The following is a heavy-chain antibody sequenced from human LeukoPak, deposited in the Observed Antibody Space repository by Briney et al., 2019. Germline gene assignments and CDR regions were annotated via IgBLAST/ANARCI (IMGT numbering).Heavy chain of an antibody. D-gene: IGHD3-16*02. Sequence: GRSLRLSCAASGFTFSSYAMHWVRQAPGKGLEWVAVISYDGSNKYYADSVKGRFTISRDNSKNTLYLQMNSLRAEDTAVYYCARAVDMITFGGVIVEPYYYYGMDVWGQGTTVTVSS. V-gene: IGHV3-30-3*01. J-gene: IGHJ6*02. CDR1: GFTFSSYA. CDR2: ISYDGSNK. CDR3: ARAVDMITFGGVIVEPYYYYGMDV.